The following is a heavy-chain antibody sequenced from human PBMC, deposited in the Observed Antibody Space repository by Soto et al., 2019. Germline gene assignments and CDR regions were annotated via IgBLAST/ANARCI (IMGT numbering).Heavy chain of an antibody. Sequence: SETLSLTCAVSGGSISGSYYYWAWLRQSPGKGPEWIGSVFYTGFTSYNPSLESRVSVSVDTSKSQFSLKLSAVTAADTAVYYCAKDRNYPRDQFHYWGQGTLVTVSS. CDR1: GGSISGSYYY. CDR2: VFYTGFT. V-gene: IGHV4-39*02. D-gene: IGHD1-7*01. CDR3: AKDRNYPRDQFHY. J-gene: IGHJ4*02.